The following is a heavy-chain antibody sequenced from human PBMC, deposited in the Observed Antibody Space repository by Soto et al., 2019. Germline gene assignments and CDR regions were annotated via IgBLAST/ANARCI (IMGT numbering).Heavy chain of an antibody. D-gene: IGHD5-12*01. Sequence: GGSLRLSCAASGFTFSSYGMHWVRQAPGKGLEWVAVISYDGSNKYYADSVKGRFTISRDNSKNTLYLQMNSLRAEDTAVYYCAKDPSQGHSGYDEFDYWGQGTLVTVSS. J-gene: IGHJ4*02. CDR2: ISYDGSNK. CDR1: GFTFSSYG. CDR3: AKDPSQGHSGYDEFDY. V-gene: IGHV3-30*18.